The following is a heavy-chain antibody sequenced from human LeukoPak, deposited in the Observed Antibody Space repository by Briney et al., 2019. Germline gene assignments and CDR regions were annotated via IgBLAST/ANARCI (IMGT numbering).Heavy chain of an antibody. J-gene: IGHJ4*02. D-gene: IGHD3-10*01. Sequence: ASVKVSCKASGYTFTSYGISWVRQAPGQGLEWMGWISAYNGKTSYAQKLQGRVTMTTDTSTSTAYMELKSLRSHDTAVYYCARDSWFGELLRGDYWGQGTLVTVSS. CDR1: GYTFTSYG. CDR2: ISAYNGKT. V-gene: IGHV1-18*04. CDR3: ARDSWFGELLRGDY.